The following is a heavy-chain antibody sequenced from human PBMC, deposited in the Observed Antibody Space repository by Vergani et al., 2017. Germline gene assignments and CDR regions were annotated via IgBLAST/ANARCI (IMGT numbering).Heavy chain of an antibody. V-gene: IGHV4-39*01. D-gene: IGHD3-3*01. CDR1: GGSISSSSYY. J-gene: IGHJ6*03. Sequence: QLQLQESGPGLVKPSETLSLTCTVSGGSISSSSYYWGWIRQPPGKGLEWIGSIYYSVSTYYNPSLKSRVTISVDTSKNQFSLKLSSVTAADTAVYYCARQGWSYYDFWXGYYPPSGVGYYYYMDVWGKGTTVTVSS. CDR3: ARQGWSYYDFWXGYYPPSGVGYYYYMDV. CDR2: IYYSVST.